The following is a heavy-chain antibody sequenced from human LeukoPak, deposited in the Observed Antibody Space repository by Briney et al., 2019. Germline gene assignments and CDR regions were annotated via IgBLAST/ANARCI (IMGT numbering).Heavy chain of an antibody. CDR2: ISRSGITI. J-gene: IGHJ4*02. V-gene: IGHV3-48*03. Sequence: GGSLRLSCAASGFTFSNYEMNWVRQAPGKGLECVSYISRSGITIYYADSVKGRFTISRDNAKNSLYLQMNSLRAEDTALYYCATGGTSTAPDYWGQGTLVTVSS. CDR3: ATGGTSTAPDY. CDR1: GFTFSNYE. D-gene: IGHD5-18*01.